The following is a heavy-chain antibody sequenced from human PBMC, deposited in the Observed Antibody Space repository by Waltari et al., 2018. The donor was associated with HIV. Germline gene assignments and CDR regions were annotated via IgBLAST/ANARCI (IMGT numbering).Heavy chain of an antibody. CDR3: ARGPSSGWSWFDP. D-gene: IGHD6-19*01. Sequence: EVRLLESGGGLVRPVGYLRLSCAASGVRLGAYNMNWVRHGPGKGLEWVASIGSLQNFIHYADSVKGRFTVSRDNAKNSLYLQMNSLTAEDTAVYYCARGPSSGWSWFDPWGQGTLVTVSS. J-gene: IGHJ5*02. CDR2: IGSLQNFI. V-gene: IGHV3-21*01. CDR1: GVRLGAYN.